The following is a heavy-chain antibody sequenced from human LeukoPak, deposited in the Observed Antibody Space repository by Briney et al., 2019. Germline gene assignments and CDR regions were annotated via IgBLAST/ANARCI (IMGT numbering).Heavy chain of an antibody. CDR1: GGSFSGYY. D-gene: IGHD3-10*01. Sequence: PSETLSPTCAVYGGSFSGYYWSWIRQPPGKGLEWIGEINHSGSTNYNPSLKSRVTISVDTSKNQFSLKLSSVTAADTAVYYCAGGRVLYYYGSGSYYGSTFDYWGQGTLVTVSS. CDR2: INHSGST. V-gene: IGHV4-34*01. J-gene: IGHJ4*02. CDR3: AGGRVLYYYGSGSYYGSTFDY.